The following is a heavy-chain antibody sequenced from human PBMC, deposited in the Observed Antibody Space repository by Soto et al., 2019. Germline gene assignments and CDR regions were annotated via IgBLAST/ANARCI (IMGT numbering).Heavy chain of an antibody. J-gene: IGHJ4*02. V-gene: IGHV4-31*03. CDR2: IYYSGNT. CDR1: NGSNTSSGYY. Sequence: QVQLQESGPGLVKPSQTLSLTCTVSNGSNTSSGYYWNWIRQHPGKGLEWIGNIYYSGNTNYNPSLKSRVTISVDTSDKQFSLTLTSVTAADTAVYYCARDCGGDCSHNPNTLGYWGQGTLVTVSS. D-gene: IGHD2-21*02. CDR3: ARDCGGDCSHNPNTLGY.